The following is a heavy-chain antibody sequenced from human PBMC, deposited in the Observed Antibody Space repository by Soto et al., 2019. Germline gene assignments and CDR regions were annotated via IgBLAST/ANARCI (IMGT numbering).Heavy chain of an antibody. V-gene: IGHV1-69*02. CDR2: INPILSMS. D-gene: IGHD3-10*01. CDR3: ASSYGSGYRAFDY. J-gene: IGHJ4*02. CDR1: GDTFTFYS. Sequence: QVQLVQSGAEVKRPGSSVQVSCMSSGDTFTFYSINWVRQAPGLGLEWMGRINPILSMSNYAQRFQGRVTMTADKSTSTAYMELSSLRAEDTAIYYCASSYGSGYRAFDYWGQGALVTVSS.